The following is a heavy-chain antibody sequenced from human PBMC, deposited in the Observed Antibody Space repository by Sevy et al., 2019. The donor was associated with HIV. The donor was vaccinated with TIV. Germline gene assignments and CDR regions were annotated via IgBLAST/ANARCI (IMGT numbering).Heavy chain of an antibody. CDR1: GFTLDSYS. V-gene: IGHV3-48*02. J-gene: IGHJ4*02. CDR2: LDRGGGKV. D-gene: IGHD2-15*01. CDR3: AIDLYCSCSPCYAAFEY. Sequence: GGSLRLSCAASGFTLDSYSMNWVRQAPGKGLQWVAYLDRGGGKVYYEDSVKGRFTVSRYIAKSSLSLQMNSLENEDTAVYYCAIDLYCSCSPCYAAFEYWGQGTLVTVSS.